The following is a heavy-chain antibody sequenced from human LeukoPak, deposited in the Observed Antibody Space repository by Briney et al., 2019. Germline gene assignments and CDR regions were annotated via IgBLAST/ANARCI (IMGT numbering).Heavy chain of an antibody. J-gene: IGHJ4*02. CDR2: IYYSGST. D-gene: IGHD1-26*01. Sequence: SETLSLTCTVSGGSISSSSYYWGWIRQPPGKGLEWIGSIYYSGSTYFNPSLKSRVTISVDTSKNQFSLKLSSVTAADTAVYYCARHGSYSYFDYWGQGTLVTVSS. V-gene: IGHV4-39*01. CDR3: ARHGSYSYFDY. CDR1: GGSISSSSYY.